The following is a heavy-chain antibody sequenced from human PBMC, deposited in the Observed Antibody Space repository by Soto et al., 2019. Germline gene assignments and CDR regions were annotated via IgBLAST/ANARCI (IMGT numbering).Heavy chain of an antibody. J-gene: IGHJ4*02. Sequence: GGSLRLSCAASGFTFSDYSMNWVRQAPGKGLEWVSSITSSSAFLYYADSLKGRFTISRDNARNSLYLQMHSLRAEDTAVYYCARETASATTNLDYWGQGTLVTVSS. CDR3: ARETASATTNLDY. D-gene: IGHD1-7*01. CDR2: ITSSSAFL. V-gene: IGHV3-21*01. CDR1: GFTFSDYS.